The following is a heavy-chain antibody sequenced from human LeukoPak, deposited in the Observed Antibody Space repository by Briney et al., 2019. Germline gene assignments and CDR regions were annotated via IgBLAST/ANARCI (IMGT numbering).Heavy chain of an antibody. CDR2: IYYSGST. V-gene: IGHV4-31*03. D-gene: IGHD2-15*01. CDR3: ARGVAAFVNWFDP. CDR1: GGSISSGGYY. J-gene: IGHJ5*02. Sequence: PSETLSLTCTVSGGSISSGGYYWSWIRQHPGKGLEWIGYIYYSGSTYYNPSLKSRVTISVDTSKNQFSLKLSSVTAADTAVYYCARGVAAFVNWFDPWGQGTLVTVSS.